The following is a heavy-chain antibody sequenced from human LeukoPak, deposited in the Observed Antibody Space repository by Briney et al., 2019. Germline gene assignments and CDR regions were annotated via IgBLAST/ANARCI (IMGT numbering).Heavy chain of an antibody. J-gene: IGHJ4*02. Sequence: ASVKVSCKASGYTFTSYGISWVRQAPGQGLEWMGWISAYNGNTNYAQKLQGRVTMTTDTSTSTAYMELRSLRSDDTAVYYCARGVLRYFDWLLYPDYGGQGTLVTVSS. CDR1: GYTFTSYG. D-gene: IGHD3-9*01. V-gene: IGHV1-18*01. CDR2: ISAYNGNT. CDR3: ARGVLRYFDWLLYPDY.